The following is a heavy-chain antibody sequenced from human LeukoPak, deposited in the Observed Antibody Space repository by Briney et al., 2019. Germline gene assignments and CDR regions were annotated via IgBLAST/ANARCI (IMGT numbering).Heavy chain of an antibody. CDR3: ARDRHLYGGEEVFDY. J-gene: IGHJ4*02. V-gene: IGHV3-48*01. CDR1: GFTFSSYS. D-gene: IGHD4-23*01. CDR2: ISSSSSTI. Sequence: GGSLRLSCAASGFTFSSYSMNWVRQAPGKGLEWVSYISSSSSTIYYADSVKGRFTISRDNAKNSLYLQVNSLRAEDTALYYCARDRHLYGGEEVFDYWGQGTLVTVSS.